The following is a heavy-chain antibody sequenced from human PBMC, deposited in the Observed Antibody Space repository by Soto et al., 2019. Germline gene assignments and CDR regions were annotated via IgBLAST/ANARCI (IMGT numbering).Heavy chain of an antibody. CDR1: GYSFTSYW. J-gene: IGHJ6*02. CDR2: IYPGDSDT. Sequence: GESLKISCKGSGYSFTSYWIGWVRQMPGKGLEWMGIIYPGDSDTRYSPSFQGQVTISADKSISTAYLQWSSLKASDTAMYYCVRLCRDGYNSGSYYGMDVWGQGTTVTVSS. D-gene: IGHD5-12*01. CDR3: VRLCRDGYNSGSYYGMDV. V-gene: IGHV5-51*01.